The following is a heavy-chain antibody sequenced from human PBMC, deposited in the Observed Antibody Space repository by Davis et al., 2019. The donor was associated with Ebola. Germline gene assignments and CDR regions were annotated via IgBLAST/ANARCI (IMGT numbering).Heavy chain of an antibody. CDR2: IFYSGSSSYSGST. CDR1: GGSISDYY. J-gene: IGHJ4*02. Sequence: MPSETLSLTCTVSGGSISDYYWSWIRQSPGKGLEWIGNIFYSGSSSYSGSTNYHSSLKSRIFISVDTSKNQFSLKLSSVTAADTSAYYCAVGFCTRSSCLADYWGQGTLVTVSP. CDR3: AVGFCTRSSCLADY. V-gene: IGHV4-59*12. D-gene: IGHD2-2*01.